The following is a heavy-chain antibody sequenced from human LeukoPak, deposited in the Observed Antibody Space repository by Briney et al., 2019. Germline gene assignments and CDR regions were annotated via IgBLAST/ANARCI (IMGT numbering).Heavy chain of an antibody. D-gene: IGHD2-2*01. V-gene: IGHV3-33*01. CDR2: IWDDGSNK. CDR3: ARGAYSTSWSRDWFDP. J-gene: IGHJ5*02. Sequence: GGSLRLSCAASGFTFSGHGMHWVRQAPGKGLEWVAVIWDDGSNKYYADSVKGRFTISRDNSKNTLYLQMNSLRAEDTAVYYCARGAYSTSWSRDWFDPLGQGTLVTVSS. CDR1: GFTFSGHG.